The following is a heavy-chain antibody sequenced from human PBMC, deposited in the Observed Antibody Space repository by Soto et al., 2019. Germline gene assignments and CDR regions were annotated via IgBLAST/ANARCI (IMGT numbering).Heavy chain of an antibody. CDR1: GGSFSGYY. D-gene: IGHD6-19*01. J-gene: IGHJ4*02. Sequence: SETMSLTCSVYGGSFSGYYWSWIRQPPGKGLEWIGEINHSGSTNYNPSLKSRVTISVDTSKNQFSLKLSSVTAADTAVYYCAREREGLAVDAWDYWRQGTRVTVSS. CDR3: AREREGLAVDAWDY. CDR2: INHSGST. V-gene: IGHV4-34*01.